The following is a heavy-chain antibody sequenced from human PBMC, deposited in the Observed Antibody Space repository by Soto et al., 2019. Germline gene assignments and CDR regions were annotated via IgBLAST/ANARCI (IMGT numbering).Heavy chain of an antibody. CDR3: ARNYGGNSVRWFDP. V-gene: IGHV1-2*04. CDR1: GSTFTGYY. J-gene: IGHJ5*02. CDR2: INPNSGGT. Sequence: ASVKVSCQASGSTFTGYYMHWVRQAPGQGLEWMGWINPNSGGTNYAQKFQGWVTMTRDTSISTAYMELSRLRSDDTAVYYCARNYGGNSVRWFDPWGQGTLVTVSS. D-gene: IGHD4-17*01.